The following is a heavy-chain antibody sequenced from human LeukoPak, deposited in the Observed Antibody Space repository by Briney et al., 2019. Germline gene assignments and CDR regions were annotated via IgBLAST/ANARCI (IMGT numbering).Heavy chain of an antibody. CDR2: ISSTSGTI. CDR3: LRGTSFGRGPFDY. D-gene: IGHD3-3*01. V-gene: IGHV3-48*04. CDR1: GFSFSDYN. J-gene: IGHJ4*02. Sequence: GGSLRLSCAASGFSFSDYNMHWGRQAPGKGLKWVAYISSTSGTIHYADSVKGRFTISRDNAKNSLYLQMNSLRVEDTAVYFCLRGTSFGRGPFDYWGQGALLTVSS.